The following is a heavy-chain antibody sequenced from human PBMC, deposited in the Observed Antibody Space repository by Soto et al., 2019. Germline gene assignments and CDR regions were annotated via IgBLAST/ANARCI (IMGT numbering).Heavy chain of an antibody. Sequence: QVQLVQSGAEVKKPGSSVKVSCKASGGTFSSYAFSWVRQAPGQGLEWMGGIIPISGTANYAQKFQGRVTITADESTSTAYMELSSLRSEDTAVYYCARSQGSSTSLEIYYYYYYGMEVWGQGTTVTVSS. CDR1: GGTFSSYA. CDR2: IIPISGTA. V-gene: IGHV1-69*01. CDR3: ARSQGSSTSLEIYYYYYYGMEV. J-gene: IGHJ6*02. D-gene: IGHD2-2*01.